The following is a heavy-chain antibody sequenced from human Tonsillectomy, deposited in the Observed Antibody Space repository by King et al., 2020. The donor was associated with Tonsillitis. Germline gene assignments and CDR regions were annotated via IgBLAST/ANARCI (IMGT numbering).Heavy chain of an antibody. J-gene: IGHJ6*02. D-gene: IGHD1-26*01. CDR1: GFAFSSYA. V-gene: IGHV3-23*04. CDR2: ITDSGSKT. Sequence: VQLVESGGAWVQPGGSLRLSCAASGFAFSSYAMSWVRQAPGKGPEWVSAITDSGSKTYYADSVEGRLTISRDNSKNTLYLQMNSLRAEDTAIYHCPRGSWGVGPYYGMDVWGRGTTVTVSS. CDR3: PRGSWGVGPYYGMDV.